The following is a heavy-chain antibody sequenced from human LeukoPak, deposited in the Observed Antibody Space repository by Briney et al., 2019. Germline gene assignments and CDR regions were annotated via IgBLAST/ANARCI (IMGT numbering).Heavy chain of an antibody. Sequence: SVQVSCKASGGTFSSYAISWVRQAPGQGLEWMGRIIPIFGTANYAQKFQGRVTITTDESTSTAYMELSSLRSEDTAVYYCARENGPGYYDSSGFAFDYWGQGTPVTVSS. D-gene: IGHD3-22*01. CDR3: ARENGPGYYDSSGFAFDY. CDR2: IIPIFGTA. J-gene: IGHJ4*02. CDR1: GGTFSSYA. V-gene: IGHV1-69*05.